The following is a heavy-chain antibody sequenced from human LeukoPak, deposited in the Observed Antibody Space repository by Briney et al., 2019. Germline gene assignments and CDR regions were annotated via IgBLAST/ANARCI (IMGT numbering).Heavy chain of an antibody. Sequence: PGGSLRLSCAASGFTVSSNYMSWVRQAPGKGLEWVSVIYSGGSTYYADSVKGRFTISRDNSKNTLYLQMNSLRAEDTAVHYCARASRYYYLDYWGQGTLVTVSS. J-gene: IGHJ4*02. V-gene: IGHV3-66*01. CDR3: ARASRYYYLDY. CDR2: IYSGGST. CDR1: GFTVSSNY. D-gene: IGHD3-10*01.